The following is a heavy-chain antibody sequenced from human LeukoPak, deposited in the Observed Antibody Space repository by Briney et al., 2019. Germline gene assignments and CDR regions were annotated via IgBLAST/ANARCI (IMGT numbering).Heavy chain of an antibody. D-gene: IGHD2-15*01. V-gene: IGHV4-34*01. CDR2: INHSGST. J-gene: IGHJ3*01. CDR1: GGSFSGYY. CDR3: ARFPCSGGSCYFGIRAFDV. Sequence: SETLSLTCAIYGGSFSGYYWNWIRQSPGKGLEWIGEINHSGSTNYNPSLKSRVTILVDTSKNQFSLKLSSMTAADTAVYCCARFPCSGGSCYFGIRAFDVWGQGTMVTVSS.